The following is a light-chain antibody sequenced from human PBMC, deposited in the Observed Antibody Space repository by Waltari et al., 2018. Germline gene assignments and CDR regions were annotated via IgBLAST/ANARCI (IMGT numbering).Light chain of an antibody. Sequence: EIVMTPSPATLSVSPGERATLSCRASQSISSNLAWYQQKPGQAPRLVIYGASTRATGIPARFSGSGSGTEFTLTISIMQSEDFAVYYCQQYNKLYTFGQGTKLEIK. J-gene: IGKJ2*01. CDR3: QQYNKLYT. CDR2: GAS. CDR1: QSISSN. V-gene: IGKV3-15*01.